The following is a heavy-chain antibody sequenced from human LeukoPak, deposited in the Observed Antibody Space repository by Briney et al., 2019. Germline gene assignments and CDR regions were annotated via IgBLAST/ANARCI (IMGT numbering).Heavy chain of an antibody. D-gene: IGHD3-10*01. CDR2: IHRSGDA. CDR3: ARAGAPYGSGNYYNSDV. CDR1: GSSISSYF. J-gene: IGHJ6*02. V-gene: IGHV4-59*01. Sequence: SETLSLTCTVSGSSISSYFWNWIRQPPWKELDWIGYIHRSGDANYDASLKSRVTISVDTSKNQFSLKLSSVTAADTAVYYCARAGAPYGSGNYYNSDVWGQGTTVTVSS.